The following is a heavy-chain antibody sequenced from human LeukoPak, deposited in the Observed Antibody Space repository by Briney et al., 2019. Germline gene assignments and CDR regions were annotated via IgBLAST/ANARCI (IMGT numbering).Heavy chain of an antibody. CDR3: ARAPTVTGSYYYYYMDV. CDR2: MDSGGST. V-gene: IGHV3-53*01. J-gene: IGHJ6*03. Sequence: GGSLRLSCAASVFTVSSNYMSWVREATGEGLEWVSVMDSGGSTYCADSVKGRFTISRDNSKNTLYLQMNSLRAEDTAGYYCARAPTVTGSYYYYYMDVWGKGTTVTVSS. CDR1: VFTVSSNY. D-gene: IGHD4-11*01.